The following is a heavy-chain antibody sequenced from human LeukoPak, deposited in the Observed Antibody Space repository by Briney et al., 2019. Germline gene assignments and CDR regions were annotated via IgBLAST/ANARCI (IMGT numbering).Heavy chain of an antibody. CDR2: MNPHNDNA. CDR3: ARGLGAGATNYFGP. V-gene: IGHV1-8*01. D-gene: IGHD5-24*01. CDR1: GYTFTNYD. Sequence: GASVKVSCKASGYTFTNYDINWVRQATGQGLEWMGWMNPHNDNAGYAQKFQGRVTMTRNTSISTAYMELSGLRSEDTAVYYCARGLGAGATNYFGPWGQGTLVTVSS. J-gene: IGHJ5*02.